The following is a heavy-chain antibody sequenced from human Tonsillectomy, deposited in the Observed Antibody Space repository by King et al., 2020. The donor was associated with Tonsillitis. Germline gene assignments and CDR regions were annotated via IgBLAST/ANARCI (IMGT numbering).Heavy chain of an antibody. Sequence: VQLVESGGGLVQPGGSLRLSCVASGFTFYNYAINWVRQAPGKGLEWVSGVSGSGGGISYADSVKGRFTISRDNSKNTVYLQMSGVRAEDTAVYYCAKGHAGSGSTVTTSFDSWGQGTLVTVSS. CDR3: AKGHAGSGSTVTTSFDS. CDR2: VSGSGGGI. D-gene: IGHD4-17*01. CDR1: GFTFYNYA. V-gene: IGHV3-23*04. J-gene: IGHJ4*02.